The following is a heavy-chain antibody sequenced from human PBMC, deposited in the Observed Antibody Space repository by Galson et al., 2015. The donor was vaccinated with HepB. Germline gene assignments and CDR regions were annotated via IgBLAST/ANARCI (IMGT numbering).Heavy chain of an antibody. D-gene: IGHD3-22*01. V-gene: IGHV3-30*18. CDR3: AKGDTSGYYGGYFHS. J-gene: IGHJ4*02. CDR1: GFIFRDYA. CDR2: ISYGGETV. Sequence: SLRLSCAASGFIFRDYAMHWVRQAPGKGLEWVAIISYGGETVFYADSVKGRFTISRDNTKNNLYLSMNSLRAEDTAVYYCAKGDTSGYYGGYFHSWGQGSLVTVSS.